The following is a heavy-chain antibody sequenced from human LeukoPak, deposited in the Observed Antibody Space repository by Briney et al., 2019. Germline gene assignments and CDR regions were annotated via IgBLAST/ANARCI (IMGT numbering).Heavy chain of an antibody. CDR1: GYIFTSYW. V-gene: IGHV5-51*01. CDR2: VYPVDCDT. Sequence: GEALKISCKGSGYIFTSYWIVRGRQMPGKRLEGRVIVYPVDCDTKYSPAFQGQVTISSSKSINTSHLQCSSPKTADTAMYYCARISPMITFGGGYYWGKGTLVTVSS. CDR3: ARISPMITFGGGYY. J-gene: IGHJ4*02. D-gene: IGHD3-16*01.